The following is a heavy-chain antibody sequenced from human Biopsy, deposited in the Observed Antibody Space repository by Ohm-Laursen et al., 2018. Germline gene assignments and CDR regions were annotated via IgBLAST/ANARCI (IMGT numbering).Heavy chain of an antibody. V-gene: IGHV1-69*13. CDR1: GGTFSSFG. CDR2: TNSIFGTT. CDR3: AKRGVERGRPLAY. D-gene: IGHD1-1*01. J-gene: IGHJ4*02. Sequence: SVKVSCKASGGTFSSFGISWVRQAPGQGLERMGETNSIFGTTNYAQTFQGRVTITADESTSTAYMEVSSLRSEDTAVYYCAKRGVERGRPLAYWGQGTLVTVSS.